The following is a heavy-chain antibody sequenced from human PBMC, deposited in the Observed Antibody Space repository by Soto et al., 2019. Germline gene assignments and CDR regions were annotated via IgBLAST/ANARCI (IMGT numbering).Heavy chain of an antibody. CDR3: ARDWDIVVVPAAIVHYYYGMDV. CDR1: GYTFTSYG. J-gene: IGHJ6*02. D-gene: IGHD2-2*01. Sequence: VASVKVSCKASGYTFTSYGISWVRQAPGQGLEWMGWISAYNGNTNYAQKLQGRVTMTTDTSTSTAYMELRSLRSDDTAVYYCARDWDIVVVPAAIVHYYYGMDVWGQGTTVTVSS. V-gene: IGHV1-18*01. CDR2: ISAYNGNT.